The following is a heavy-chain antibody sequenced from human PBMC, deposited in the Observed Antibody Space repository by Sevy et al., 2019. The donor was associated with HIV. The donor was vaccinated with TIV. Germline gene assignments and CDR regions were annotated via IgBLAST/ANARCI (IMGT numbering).Heavy chain of an antibody. CDR1: GYTLTELS. V-gene: IGHV1-24*01. CDR2: FDPEDGET. CDR3: TTMEYYYNVIAYSTGEY. J-gene: IGHJ4*02. D-gene: IGHD3-22*01. Sequence: ASVKVSCKVSGYTLTELSMHWVRLAPGKGLEWMGGFDPEDGETIYAQKFQGRVTMTVDTSTNTAYMELSSLRYEDTAIYYFTTMEYYYNVIAYSTGEYWGQGTLVTVSS.